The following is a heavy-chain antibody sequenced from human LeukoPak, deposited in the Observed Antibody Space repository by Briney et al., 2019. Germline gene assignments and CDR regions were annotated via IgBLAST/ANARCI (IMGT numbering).Heavy chain of an antibody. CDR1: GYTFTSYD. V-gene: IGHV1-24*01. CDR2: FDPEDGET. D-gene: IGHD3-10*01. CDR3: ATVGVEALWFGDHTLDY. J-gene: IGHJ4*02. Sequence: ASVKVSCKASGYTFTSYDINWVRQAPGKGLEWMGGFDPEDGETIYAQKFQGRVTMTEDTSTDTAYMELSSLRSEDTAVYYCATVGVEALWFGDHTLDYWGQGTLVTVSS.